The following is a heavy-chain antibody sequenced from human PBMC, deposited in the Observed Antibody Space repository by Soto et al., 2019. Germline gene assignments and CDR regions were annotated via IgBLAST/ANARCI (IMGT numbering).Heavy chain of an antibody. CDR2: IIPIFGTA. V-gene: IGHV1-69*01. CDR1: GGTFSSYA. J-gene: IGHJ6*02. D-gene: IGHD3-3*01. CDR3: ALGYDFWSGYLAYGMDV. Sequence: QVQLVQSGAEVKKPGSSVKVSCKASGGTFSSYAISWVRQAPGQGLEWMGGIIPIFGTANYAQKFQGRVTITADESTSTAYMELSSLRSEDTAVYYCALGYDFWSGYLAYGMDVWGQGTTVTVSS.